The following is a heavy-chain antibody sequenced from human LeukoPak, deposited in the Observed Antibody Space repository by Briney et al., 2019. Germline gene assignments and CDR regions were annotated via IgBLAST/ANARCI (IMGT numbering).Heavy chain of an antibody. CDR1: GGSISSYY. V-gene: IGHV4-59*01. CDR3: ARDRSGSYRYYGTDV. J-gene: IGHJ6*02. CDR2: IYYSGST. Sequence: SETLSLTCTVSGGSISSYYWSWIRQPPGKGLEWIGYIYYSGSTNYNPSLKSRVTISVDTYKNQFSLKLSSVTAADTAVYYCARDRSGSYRYYGTDVWGQGTTVTVSS. D-gene: IGHD1-26*01.